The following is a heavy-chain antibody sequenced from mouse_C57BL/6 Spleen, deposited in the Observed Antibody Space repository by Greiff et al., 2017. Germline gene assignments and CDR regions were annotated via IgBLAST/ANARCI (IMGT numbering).Heavy chain of an antibody. CDR3: ARKGFYYVYERAYYFDC. CDR1: GYTFTGYW. D-gene: IGHD2-2*01. J-gene: IGHJ3*01. V-gene: IGHV1-9*01. Sequence: QVQLQQSGAELMKPGASVKLSCKATGYTFTGYWIEWVKQRPGHGLEWIGEILPGSGSTNYNEKFKGKATFTADPSSNTAYMQLSSLTTEDSAIYYCARKGFYYVYERAYYFDCWGQGTLVTVSA. CDR2: ILPGSGST.